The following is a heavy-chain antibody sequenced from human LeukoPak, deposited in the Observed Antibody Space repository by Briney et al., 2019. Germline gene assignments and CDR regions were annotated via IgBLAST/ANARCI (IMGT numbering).Heavy chain of an antibody. Sequence: ASVKVSCKASGYTFTGYYMHWVRQAPGQGLEWMGWINPDSGGTNYAQNFQGRVTMTRDTSISTAYMELSRLRSGDTAVYYCARAPPHYYVSGSYLWYFDYWGQGTLVTVSS. V-gene: IGHV1-2*02. CDR1: GYTFTGYY. CDR3: ARAPPHYYVSGSYLWYFDY. D-gene: IGHD3-10*01. J-gene: IGHJ4*02. CDR2: INPDSGGT.